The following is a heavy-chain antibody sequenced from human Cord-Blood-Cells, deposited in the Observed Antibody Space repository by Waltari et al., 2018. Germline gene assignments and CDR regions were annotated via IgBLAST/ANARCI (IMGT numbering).Heavy chain of an antibody. Sequence: QVQLVQSGAEVKKPGASVKVSCKASGYTFTGYYMHWVRQAPGQGLEWMGWINPNSGGINYAQKFQGWVTMTRDTSISTAYMELSRLRSDDTAVYYCARDSGSYFSAFDIWGQGTMVTVSS. CDR1: GYTFTGYY. CDR3: ARDSGSYFSAFDI. V-gene: IGHV1-2*04. CDR2: INPNSGGI. J-gene: IGHJ3*02. D-gene: IGHD1-26*01.